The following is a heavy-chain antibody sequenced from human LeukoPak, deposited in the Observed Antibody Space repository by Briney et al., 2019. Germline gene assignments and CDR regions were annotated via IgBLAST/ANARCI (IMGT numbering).Heavy chain of an antibody. CDR3: ARGITVNYDLWSGYNDC. V-gene: IGHV3-21*06. CDR1: GFTFSSYS. J-gene: IGHJ4*02. CDR2: ISISSSYI. D-gene: IGHD3-3*01. Sequence: GGSLRLSCAASGFTFSSYSMNWVRQAPGKGLEWVSSISISSSYIYYADSVKGRFTISRDNAKNSLYLQMNSLGAEDTAVYYCARGITVNYDLWSGYNDCWGQGTLVTVSS.